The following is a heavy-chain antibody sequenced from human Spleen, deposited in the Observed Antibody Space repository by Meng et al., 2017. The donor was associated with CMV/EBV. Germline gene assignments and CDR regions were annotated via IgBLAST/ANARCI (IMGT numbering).Heavy chain of an antibody. CDR3: ARGGGSSDY. CDR1: GFTFSSKS. V-gene: IGHV3-21*01. J-gene: IGHJ4*02. CDR2: ISSSSSYI. D-gene: IGHD1-26*01. Sequence: GESLKISCAASGFTFSSKSMNWVRQAPGKGLEWVSSISSSSSYIYYADSVKGRFTISRDNAKNTLYLQMNSLRAEDTAVYYCARGGGSSDYWGQGTLVTVSS.